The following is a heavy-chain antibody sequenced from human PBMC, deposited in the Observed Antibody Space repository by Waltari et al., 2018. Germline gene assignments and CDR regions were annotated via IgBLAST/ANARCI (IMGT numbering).Heavy chain of an antibody. Sequence: EVQLVESGGGLVQPGGSLRLACAASGLTFSSYWMHWVRQVPGKGRVLVSRISTDGSGANYADSVQGRFTSSRDNAKNILYLQMNSLRAEDTAVYYCARGPVSGSGSYYVGDYWGQGTLVTVSS. D-gene: IGHD1-26*01. CDR3: ARGPVSGSGSYYVGDY. CDR1: GLTFSSYW. V-gene: IGHV3-74*01. CDR2: ISTDGSGA. J-gene: IGHJ4*02.